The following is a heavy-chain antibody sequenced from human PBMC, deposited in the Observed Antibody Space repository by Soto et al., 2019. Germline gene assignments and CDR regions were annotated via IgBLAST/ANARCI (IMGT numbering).Heavy chain of an antibody. J-gene: IGHJ4*02. CDR3: ARAVAVPADFDY. Sequence: ASVKVSCKASGYTVTGYAMHWVRQAPGQSLEWMGWINAGNGNTKYSQRFQGRVTITRDTSASTAYMELSSLRSEDTAVYYCARAVAVPADFDYWGQGTLVTVSS. CDR2: INAGNGNT. CDR1: GYTVTGYA. V-gene: IGHV1-3*01. D-gene: IGHD5-12*01.